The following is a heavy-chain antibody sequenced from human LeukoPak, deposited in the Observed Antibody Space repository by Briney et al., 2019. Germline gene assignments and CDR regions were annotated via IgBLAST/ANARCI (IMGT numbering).Heavy chain of an antibody. V-gene: IGHV3-21*01. D-gene: IGHD2-2*01. J-gene: IGHJ6*02. Sequence: PGGSLRLSCAASGFTFSSYSMNWVRQAPGKGLEWVSSISSSSSYIYYADSVKGRFTISRDNAKNSLYLQMSSLRAEDTAVYYCAREEYQLLFFYYGMDVWGQGTTVTVSS. CDR3: AREEYQLLFFYYGMDV. CDR2: ISSSSSYI. CDR1: GFTFSSYS.